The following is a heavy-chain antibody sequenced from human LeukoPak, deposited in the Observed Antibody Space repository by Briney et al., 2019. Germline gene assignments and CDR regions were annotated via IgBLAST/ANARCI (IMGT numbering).Heavy chain of an antibody. CDR3: ARLSAAVHLGAFDL. CDR2: INHSGST. J-gene: IGHJ3*01. Sequence: SETLSLTCAVYGGSFSGYYWSWIRQPPGKGLEWIGEINHSGSTNYNPSLKSRVTISVDTSKNQFSLKLSSVTAADTAVYYCARLSAAVHLGAFDLWGQGTMVTVSS. D-gene: IGHD3-3*01. V-gene: IGHV4-34*01. CDR1: GGSFSGYY.